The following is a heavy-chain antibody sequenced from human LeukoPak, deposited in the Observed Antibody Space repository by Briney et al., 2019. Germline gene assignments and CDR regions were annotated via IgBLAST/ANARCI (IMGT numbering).Heavy chain of an antibody. CDR1: GYTFTSYY. V-gene: IGHV1-46*01. CDR2: INPSGGST. Sequence: ASVKVSXKASGYTFTSYYMHWVRQAPGRGLEWMGIINPSGGSTSYAQKFQGRVTMTRDTSTSTVYMELSSLRSEDTAVYYCARERTNYYYMDVWGKGTTVTVSS. CDR3: ARERTNYYYMDV. J-gene: IGHJ6*03.